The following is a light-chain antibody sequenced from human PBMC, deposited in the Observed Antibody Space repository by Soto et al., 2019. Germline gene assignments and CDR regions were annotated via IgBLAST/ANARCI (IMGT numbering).Light chain of an antibody. V-gene: IGLV2-14*01. CDR3: SSSTNTNTLVI. J-gene: IGLJ2*01. Sequence: QSVLTQPASVSGSPGQSVTISCTGTSSDIGRYKFVSWFQQHPGKAPKLLIFEGTNRPSGVSNRFSGSKSGNTASLTISGLQAGDEAIYFCSSSTNTNTLVIFGGGTKVTVL. CDR2: EGT. CDR1: SSDIGRYKF.